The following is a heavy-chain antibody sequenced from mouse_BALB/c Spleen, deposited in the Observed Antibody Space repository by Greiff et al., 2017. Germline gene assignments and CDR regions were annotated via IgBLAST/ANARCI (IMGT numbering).Heavy chain of an antibody. V-gene: IGHV3-2*02. D-gene: IGHD1-1*01. CDR1: GYSITSDYA. J-gene: IGHJ3*01. CDR2: ISYSGST. CDR3: ARDGPTGFAY. Sequence: EVQLQQSGPGLVKPSQSLSLTCTVTGYSITSDYAWNWIWQFPGNKLEWMGYISYSGSTSYNPSLKSRISITRDTSKNQFFLQLNSVTTEDTATYYCARDGPTGFAYWGQGTLVTVSA.